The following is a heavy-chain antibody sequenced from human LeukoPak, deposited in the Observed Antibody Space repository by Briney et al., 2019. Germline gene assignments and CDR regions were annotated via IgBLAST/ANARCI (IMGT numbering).Heavy chain of an antibody. CDR1: GGSFSGYY. CDR3: AREPIGYCTNGVCYTFDY. J-gene: IGHJ4*02. CDR2: INHSGST. D-gene: IGHD2-8*01. V-gene: IGHV4-34*01. Sequence: SETLSLTCAVYGGSFSGYYWSWIRQPPGKGLEWIGEINHSGSTNYNPSLKSRVTISVDTSKNQISLKLSSVTAADTAVYYCAREPIGYCTNGVCYTFDYWGQGTLVTVSS.